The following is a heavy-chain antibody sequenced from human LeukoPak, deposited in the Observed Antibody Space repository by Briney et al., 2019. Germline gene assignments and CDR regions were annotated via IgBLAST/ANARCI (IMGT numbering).Heavy chain of an antibody. CDR3: AKDGRAVTYYFDY. V-gene: IGHV3-30*02. J-gene: IGHJ4*02. CDR1: GFTFSSYG. D-gene: IGHD2/OR15-2a*01. CDR2: IRYDGSNK. Sequence: GGSLRLSCAASGFTFSSYGMHWVRQAPGKGLEWVAFIRYDGSNKYYADSVKGRFTISRDNSKNTLYLQMNSLSAEDTAVYYCAKDGRAVTYYFDYWGQGTLVTVSS.